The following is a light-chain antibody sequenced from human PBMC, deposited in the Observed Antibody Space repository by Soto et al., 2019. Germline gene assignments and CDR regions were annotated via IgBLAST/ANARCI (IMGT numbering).Light chain of an antibody. CDR3: QQRSNWPPT. J-gene: IGKJ5*01. Sequence: EIVLTQSPATLSLSPGERATLSCRASQSVSSYLAWYQQKPGQAPRLLIYDASNRATGIPARFSGSGSGTDFTLTSSSLEPEDVAFYYCQQRSNWPPTFGQGTRLEIK. CDR1: QSVSSY. CDR2: DAS. V-gene: IGKV3-11*01.